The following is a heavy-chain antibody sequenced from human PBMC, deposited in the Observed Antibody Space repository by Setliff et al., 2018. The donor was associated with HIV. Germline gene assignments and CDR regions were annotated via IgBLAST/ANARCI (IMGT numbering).Heavy chain of an antibody. D-gene: IGHD3-10*01. CDR1: GLTFSSYA. V-gene: IGHV3-23*01. Sequence: GGSLRLSCAASGLTFSSYAMSWVRQAPGKGLEWVSSISGSGGSPYYADSVKGRFTISRDNSKNTLYLQMNSLRAEDTAVYYCAKDQHYGSGTYWEGDDYWGQGTLVTVSS. CDR2: ISGSGGSP. CDR3: AKDQHYGSGTYWEGDDY. J-gene: IGHJ4*02.